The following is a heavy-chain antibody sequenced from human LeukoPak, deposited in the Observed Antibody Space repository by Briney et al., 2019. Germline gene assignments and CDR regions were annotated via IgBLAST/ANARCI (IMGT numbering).Heavy chain of an antibody. Sequence: GGSLRLSCATSGFRFVDYGLSWVRQAPGKGLEWLSAINWNGGITEYADSVKGRFTISRDNAKNSLYLQMDSLRAEDTAFYYCARDRMGTSYSVSHFDSWGQGTLVTVSS. V-gene: IGHV3-20*04. D-gene: IGHD6-13*01. CDR1: GFRFVDYG. CDR2: INWNGGIT. CDR3: ARDRMGTSYSVSHFDS. J-gene: IGHJ4*02.